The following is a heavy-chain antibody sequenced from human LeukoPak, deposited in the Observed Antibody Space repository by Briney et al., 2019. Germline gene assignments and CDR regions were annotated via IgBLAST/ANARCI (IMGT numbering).Heavy chain of an antibody. Sequence: GGSLRLSCTASGFTFSNYWMTWVRQAPGKGLEWVANIKQDGSEKYYVDSVRGRFTISRDNAKNSLYPQMNTLRAEDTAVYYCARSYYDSSRFRASDIWGQGTMVTVSS. D-gene: IGHD3-22*01. CDR1: GFTFSNYW. J-gene: IGHJ3*02. V-gene: IGHV3-7*01. CDR3: ARSYYDSSRFRASDI. CDR2: IKQDGSEK.